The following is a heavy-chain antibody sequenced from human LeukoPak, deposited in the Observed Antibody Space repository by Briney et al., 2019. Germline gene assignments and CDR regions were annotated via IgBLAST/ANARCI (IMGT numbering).Heavy chain of an antibody. V-gene: IGHV3-30*02. CDR2: IRYDGSNK. J-gene: IGHJ4*02. CDR1: GFTFSSYG. Sequence: GGSLRLSCAASGFTFSSYGMHWVRQAPGKGLEWVAFIRYDGSNKYYADSVKGRFTISRDNSKNTLYLQMNSLRAEDTAVYYCAKSGQGYCSSTSCYVFNPDYFDYWGQGTLVTVSS. D-gene: IGHD2-2*01. CDR3: AKSGQGYCSSTSCYVFNPDYFDY.